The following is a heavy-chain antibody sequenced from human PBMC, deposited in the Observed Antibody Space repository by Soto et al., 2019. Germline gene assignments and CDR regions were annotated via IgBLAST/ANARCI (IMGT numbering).Heavy chain of an antibody. CDR3: ARDLVVVAQRYNWFDP. CDR1: GYTFTSYY. Sequence: ASVKVSCKASGYTFTSYYMHWVRQAPGQGLEWMGWISAYNGNTNYAQKLQGRVTMTTDTSTSTAYMELRSLRSDDTAVYYCARDLVVVAQRYNWFDPWGQGTLVTVSS. CDR2: ISAYNGNT. J-gene: IGHJ5*02. V-gene: IGHV1-18*04. D-gene: IGHD2-15*01.